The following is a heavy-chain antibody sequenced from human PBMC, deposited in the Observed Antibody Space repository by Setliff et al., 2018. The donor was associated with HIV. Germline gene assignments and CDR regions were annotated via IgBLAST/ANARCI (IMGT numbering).Heavy chain of an antibody. CDR2: IYTSGST. V-gene: IGHV4-4*07. J-gene: IGHJ6*03. CDR1: GGSINSYY. D-gene: IGHD3-22*01. Sequence: SETLSLTCTVSGTVSGGSINSYYWSWIRQPAGKGLEWIGRIYTSGSTNYNPSLKSRVTISVDTSKNQFSLKLRSVTAADTAVYYCARATYYYDNPQYYYYYMDVWGKGTTVTVSS. CDR3: ARATYYYDNPQYYYYYMDV.